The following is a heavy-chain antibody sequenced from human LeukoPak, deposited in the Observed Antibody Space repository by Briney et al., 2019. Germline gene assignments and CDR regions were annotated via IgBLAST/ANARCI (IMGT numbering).Heavy chain of an antibody. J-gene: IGHJ4*02. D-gene: IGHD6-19*01. V-gene: IGHV3-23*01. CDR3: AKVRPPFSGWAFAN. Sequence: PGGSLRLSCAASGLSFSNYAMAWVRQAPGKGLEWVSGISGSGGSTFYAESVKGRFTISRDNSKNTLYLQMNSLRDEDTAVYYCAKVRPPFSGWAFANWGQGTLVTVSS. CDR2: ISGSGGST. CDR1: GLSFSNYA.